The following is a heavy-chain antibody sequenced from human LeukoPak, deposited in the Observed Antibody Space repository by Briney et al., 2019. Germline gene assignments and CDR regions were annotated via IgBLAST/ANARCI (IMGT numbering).Heavy chain of an antibody. D-gene: IGHD3-9*01. J-gene: IGHJ4*02. CDR3: ARAFSEYDILTGYYSNHFDY. CDR2: INPNSGGT. CDR1: GYTFTGYY. Sequence: ASVKVSCKASGYTFTGYYMHWVRQAPGQGLEWMGRINPNSGGTNYAQKFQGRVTMTRDTSISTAYMELSRLRSDDTAVYYCARAFSEYDILTGYYSNHFDYWGQGTLVTASS. V-gene: IGHV1-2*06.